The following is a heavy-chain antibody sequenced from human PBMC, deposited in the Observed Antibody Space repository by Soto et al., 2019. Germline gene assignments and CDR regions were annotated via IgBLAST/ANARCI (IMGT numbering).Heavy chain of an antibody. CDR1: GGSFSGYY. V-gene: IGHV4-34*01. CDR3: ARGGHFDL. J-gene: IGHJ2*01. Sequence: QVQLQQWGAGLLKPSETLPLTCAVYGGSFSGYYWSWIRQPPGKGLEWIGEINHSGSTNYNPSLKSRVTISVDTSKNQFSLKLSSVTAADTAVYYCARGGHFDLWGRGTLVTVSS. CDR2: INHSGST.